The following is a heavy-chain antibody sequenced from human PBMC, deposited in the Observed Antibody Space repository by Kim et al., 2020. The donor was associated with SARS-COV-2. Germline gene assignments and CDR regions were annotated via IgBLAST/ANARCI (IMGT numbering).Heavy chain of an antibody. V-gene: IGHV4-59*08. J-gene: IGHJ5*02. CDR2: IYYTGST. CDR1: GGSISSYY. CDR3: SSGGDYCGGGSCYHWFDP. Sequence: SETLSLTCTVSGGSISSYYWSWIRQSPGTGLEWIGYIYYTGSTNYNPSLNSRVTISVDTSRTQFSLKLTSVTAADTAGYYVSSGGDYCGGGSCYHWFDP. D-gene: IGHD2-15*01.